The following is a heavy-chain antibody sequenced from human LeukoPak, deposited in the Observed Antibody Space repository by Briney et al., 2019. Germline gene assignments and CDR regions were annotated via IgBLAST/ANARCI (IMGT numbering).Heavy chain of an antibody. CDR3: ARQSYYYDSSGYYGVAHFDY. CDR2: IYCDGSKT. D-gene: IGHD3-22*01. V-gene: IGHV5-51*01. Sequence: GESLKISCQASGYTFTDYWVGWVRQMPGKGLEWMGIIYCDGSKTTYSPAFQRQVTISVDKSISTAYLQWSSLKASDTAMYYCARQSYYYDSSGYYGVAHFDYWGQGTLVTVSS. CDR1: GYTFTDYW. J-gene: IGHJ4*02.